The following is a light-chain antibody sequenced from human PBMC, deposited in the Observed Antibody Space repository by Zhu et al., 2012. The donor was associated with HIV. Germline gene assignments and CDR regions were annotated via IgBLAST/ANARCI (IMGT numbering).Light chain of an antibody. V-gene: IGKV3-11*01. CDR1: RSVSSF. CDR2: DAS. Sequence: IVLTQSPATLSLSPGERATVSCRASRSVSSFAAWYQQKPGQPPRLLIYDASKRATGIPARFSGSGSGTDFTLTISSLEPEDFALYYCQQRSNWPLTFGGGTRVEI. J-gene: IGKJ4*01. CDR3: QQRSNWPLT.